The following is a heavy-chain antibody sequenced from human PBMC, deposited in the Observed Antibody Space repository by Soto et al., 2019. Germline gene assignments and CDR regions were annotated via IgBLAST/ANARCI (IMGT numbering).Heavy chain of an antibody. CDR1: GDSVSSNSAA. D-gene: IGHD1-7*01. CDR2: TYYRSKWYN. Sequence: KQSQTLSLTCAISGDSVSSNSAAWNWIRQSPSRGLEWLGRTYYRSKWYNDYAVSVKSRITINPDTSKNQFSLQLNSVTPEDTAVYYCARTFWGITGTWGFLSVYFDYWGQGTLVTVSS. J-gene: IGHJ4*02. V-gene: IGHV6-1*01. CDR3: ARTFWGITGTWGFLSVYFDY.